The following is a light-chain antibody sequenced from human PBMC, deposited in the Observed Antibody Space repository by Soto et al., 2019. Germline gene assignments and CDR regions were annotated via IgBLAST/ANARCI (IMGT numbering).Light chain of an antibody. Sequence: QSVLTQPASVSGSPGQPITISRGGTSSDVGAYIYVSWYQQFPGKAPKLILYEVNNRPSGVSNRFSGSKSGTTASLTISGLQPEDEADYYCSAYSDIDTKVFGTGTKATVL. CDR1: SSDVGAYIY. J-gene: IGLJ1*01. V-gene: IGLV2-14*03. CDR3: SAYSDIDTKV. CDR2: EVN.